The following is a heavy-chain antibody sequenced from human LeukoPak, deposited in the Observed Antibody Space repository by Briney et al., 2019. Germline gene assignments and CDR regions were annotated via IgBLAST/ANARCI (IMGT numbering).Heavy chain of an antibody. V-gene: IGHV4-59*08. J-gene: IGHJ5*02. CDR2: VYASGST. Sequence: SETLSLTCTVSGGSISNYYWSWIRQPPGKGLEWIGDVYASGSTKYNPSLNSRVTISLDTSKSQFSLRLSSVTVADTAVYYCARRGGSGSSYCFDPWGQGTLVTVSS. D-gene: IGHD1-26*01. CDR3: ARRGGSGSSYCFDP. CDR1: GGSISNYY.